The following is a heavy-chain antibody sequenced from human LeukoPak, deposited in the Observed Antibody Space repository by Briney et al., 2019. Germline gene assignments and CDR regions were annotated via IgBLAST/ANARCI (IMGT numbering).Heavy chain of an antibody. CDR3: AREPEPRKGDY. V-gene: IGHV1-2*02. D-gene: IGHD1-14*01. CDR1: GYTFTRYY. Sequence: GASVKVSCKASGYTFTRYYMHWVRQAPRQGLEWMGWINPNSGGTNYAQKFQGRVTMTRDTSISTAYMELSRLRSDDTAVYYCAREPEPRKGDYWGQGTLVTVSS. CDR2: INPNSGGT. J-gene: IGHJ4*02.